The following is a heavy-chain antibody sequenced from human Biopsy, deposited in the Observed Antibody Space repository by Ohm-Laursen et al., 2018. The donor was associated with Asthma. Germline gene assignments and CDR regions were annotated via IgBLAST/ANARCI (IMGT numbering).Heavy chain of an antibody. V-gene: IGHV3-23*01. CDR3: AKESGTVGWHADYLEE. J-gene: IGHJ4*02. CDR2: ISGGGPST. Sequence: GSLRLSCTASGFPFRGFGMTWVRQAPGRGLEWVATISGGGPSTFYAASVKGRFTISSDTLKNTVFSHLSSLRAEDTAVYYCAKESGTVGWHADYLEEWGRGTLVTVSS. CDR1: GFPFRGFG. D-gene: IGHD6-19*01.